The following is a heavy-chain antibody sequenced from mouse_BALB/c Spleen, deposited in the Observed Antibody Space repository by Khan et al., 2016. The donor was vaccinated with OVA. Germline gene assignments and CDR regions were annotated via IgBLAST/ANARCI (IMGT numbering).Heavy chain of an antibody. V-gene: IGHV14-1*02. J-gene: IGHJ3*02. D-gene: IGHD2-13*01. Sequence: VQLKQSGAELVRPGALVNLSCKASGFNIKDYYMHWVKQRPEQGLEWIGWIDPENGNTIYDPKFQGKASITSDTSSNTAYLQLSSLTSEDTAVYYGARDGESAGLAEWGGGTGVSVAA. CDR3: ARDGESAGLAE. CDR2: IDPENGNT. CDR1: GFNIKDYY.